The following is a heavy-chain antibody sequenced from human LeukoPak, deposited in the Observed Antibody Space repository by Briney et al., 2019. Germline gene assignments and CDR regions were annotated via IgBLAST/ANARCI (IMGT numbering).Heavy chain of an antibody. CDR2: INPNSGDT. J-gene: IGHJ4*02. V-gene: IGHV1-2*02. D-gene: IGHD5-18*01. CDR3: ARGDVDTAMNFDY. Sequence: ASVKVSCKASGYTFTDYNIHWVRQAPGQGLEWMGWINPNSGDTNYAQKFQGRVTMTRDTSINTAYMELSRLRSDDTAVYYCARGDVDTAMNFDYWGQGTLVTVSS. CDR1: GYTFTDYN.